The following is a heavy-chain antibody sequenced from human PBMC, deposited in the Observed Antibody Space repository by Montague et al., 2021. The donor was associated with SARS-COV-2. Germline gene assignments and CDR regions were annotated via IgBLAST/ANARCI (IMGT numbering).Heavy chain of an antibody. J-gene: IGHJ4*02. CDR1: GGSISNSIYY. CDR2: IYYTENT. CDR3: ARPGSGYSYGSGAFDY. Sequence: SETLSLTCTVSGGSISNSIYYWGWIRQPPGKGLEWIGSIYYTENTYYNPSLKSRVTISIDTSKNQFSLKLCSVTAADTAVYYCARPGSGYSYGSGAFDYWGQGTLVTVSS. D-gene: IGHD5-18*01. V-gene: IGHV4-39*01.